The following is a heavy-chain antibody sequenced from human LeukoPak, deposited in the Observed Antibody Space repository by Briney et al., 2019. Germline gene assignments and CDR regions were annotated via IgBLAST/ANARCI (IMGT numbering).Heavy chain of an antibody. CDR1: GFTFSSYE. D-gene: IGHD4-17*01. V-gene: IGHV3-21*01. J-gene: IGHJ4*02. Sequence: KPGGSLRLSCAASGFTFSSYEMNWVRQAPGKGLEWVSSISSSSSYIYYADSVKGRFTISRDNAKNSLYLQMNSLRAEDTAVYYCARAPRGDGDYANYFDYWGQGTLVTVSS. CDR2: ISSSSSYI. CDR3: ARAPRGDGDYANYFDY.